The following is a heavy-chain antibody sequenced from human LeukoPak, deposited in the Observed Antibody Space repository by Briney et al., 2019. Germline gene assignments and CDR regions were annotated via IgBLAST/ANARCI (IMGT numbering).Heavy chain of an antibody. Sequence: GGSLRLSCAASGFTFSSYGMHWVRQAPGKGLEWVAVISYDGSNKYYADSVKGRFTISRDNSKNTLYLQMNSLRAEDTAVYYCAKDGRRDDFWSLTYGMDVWGQGTTVTVSS. CDR2: ISYDGSNK. V-gene: IGHV3-30*18. CDR1: GFTFSSYG. D-gene: IGHD3-3*01. J-gene: IGHJ6*02. CDR3: AKDGRRDDFWSLTYGMDV.